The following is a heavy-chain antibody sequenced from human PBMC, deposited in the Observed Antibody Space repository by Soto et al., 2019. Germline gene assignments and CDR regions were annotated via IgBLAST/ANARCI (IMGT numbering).Heavy chain of an antibody. J-gene: IGHJ6*02. CDR1: GESVSSNSAA. CDR3: ARASGYSGYDLALSYYYGMDV. CDR2: TYYSSQWYN. V-gene: IGHV6-1*01. Sequence: SQTLSLTCAISGESVSSNSAAWNWLRQSPSRDLDWLGRTYYSSQWYNDYAVSVKSRITINTHTSKHQFSLQLNSGIPEDTAVYYCARASGYSGYDLALSYYYGMDVWGQGTTVTVSS. D-gene: IGHD5-12*01.